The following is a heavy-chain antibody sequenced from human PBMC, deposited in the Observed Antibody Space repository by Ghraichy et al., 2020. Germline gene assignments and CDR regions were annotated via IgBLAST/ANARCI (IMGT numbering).Heavy chain of an antibody. CDR3: AKTKCNSVSWNRGAVEI. D-gene: IGHD1-1*01. V-gene: IGHV4-38-2*02. J-gene: IGHJ3*02. Sequence: SETLSLTCTVSGFSISSGFYWGWLRQSPEKGLEWIATIHHSGTTYDNPSLKRRVTISVDTSKNQFSLSVSFVTAADTAVYYCAKTKCNSVSWNRGAVEIWGRGTMVTVS. CDR2: IHHSGTT. CDR1: GFSISSGFY.